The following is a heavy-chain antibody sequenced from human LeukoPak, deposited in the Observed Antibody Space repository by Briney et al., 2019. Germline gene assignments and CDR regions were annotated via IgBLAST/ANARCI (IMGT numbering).Heavy chain of an antibody. D-gene: IGHD3-3*01. CDR1: GGTFSSYA. CDR3: ARARITIFGVVIIPDHFDY. V-gene: IGHV1-69*13. J-gene: IGHJ4*02. Sequence: GAPVKVSCKASGGTFSSYAISWVRQAPGQGLVWMGGIIPIFGTANYAQKFQGRVTITADESTSTAYMELSSLRSEDTAVYYCARARITIFGVVIIPDHFDYWGQGTLVTVSS. CDR2: IIPIFGTA.